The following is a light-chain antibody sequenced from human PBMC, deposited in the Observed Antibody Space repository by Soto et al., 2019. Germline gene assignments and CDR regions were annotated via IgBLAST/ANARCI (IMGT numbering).Light chain of an antibody. CDR1: QGISSY. Sequence: DIQLTQSPSFLSASVGDRVTITCRASQGISSYLAWYQQKPGKAPKLLIYAASTLQSGVPSRFSGSGSGTEFTLTSSSLQPEDVATYYCQHLNSYPLTFGGGTKVEIK. CDR3: QHLNSYPLT. CDR2: AAS. V-gene: IGKV1-9*01. J-gene: IGKJ4*01.